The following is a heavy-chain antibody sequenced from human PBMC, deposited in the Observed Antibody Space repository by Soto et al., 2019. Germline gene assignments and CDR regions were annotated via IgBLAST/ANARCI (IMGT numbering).Heavy chain of an antibody. V-gene: IGHV1-2*04. CDR2: INPNSGGT. J-gene: IGHJ4*02. CDR1: GYTFTGYY. D-gene: IGHD1-26*01. CDR3: ARTLPRMEGATHAAAFGY. Sequence: GASVKVSCKASGYTFTGYYMHWVRQAPGQGLEWMGWINPNSGGTNYAQKFQGWVTMTRDTSISTAYMELSRLRSDDTAVYYCARTLPRMEGATHAAAFGYWGEGTLVTVCS.